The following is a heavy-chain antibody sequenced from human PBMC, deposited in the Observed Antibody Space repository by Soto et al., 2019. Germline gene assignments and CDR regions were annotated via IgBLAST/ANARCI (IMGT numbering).Heavy chain of an antibody. CDR3: VKSRGGNNFDFFD. CDR2: VRGNGDPP. CDR1: GFTFSSYA. J-gene: IGHJ4*02. V-gene: IGHV3-64D*06. D-gene: IGHD5-12*01. Sequence: PGGSLRLSCSASGFTFSSYAMHWVRQAPGKRLEYVSGVRGNGDPPFYADSVKGRFTISRDNSKNTLYLQMSSLSADDTAVYYCVKSRGGNNFDFFDWGQGALVTV.